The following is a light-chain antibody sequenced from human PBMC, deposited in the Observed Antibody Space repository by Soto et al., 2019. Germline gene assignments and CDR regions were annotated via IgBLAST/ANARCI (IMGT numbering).Light chain of an antibody. J-gene: IGLJ1*01. V-gene: IGLV4-69*01. CDR2: LNSDGSH. CDR1: SGHSSYA. Sequence: QPVLTQSPSASASLGASVKVTCTLSSGHSSYAIAWHQQQPEKGPRYLMKLNSDGSHSKGDGIPDRFSGSSSGAERYLTISNLQSEDEADYYCQTWGAGTDVFGTGTKLTVL. CDR3: QTWGAGTDV.